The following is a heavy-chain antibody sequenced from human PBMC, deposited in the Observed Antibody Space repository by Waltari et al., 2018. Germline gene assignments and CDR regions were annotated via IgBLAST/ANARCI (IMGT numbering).Heavy chain of an antibody. J-gene: IGHJ4*02. CDR1: GFTFSSYS. Sequence: EVQLVESGGGLVKPGGSLRLSCAASGFTFSSYSMNWVRQAPGMGRDCFPSFSSSSSYIYYADSVKGRFTISRDNAKNSLYLQMNSLGAEDTAVYYCARDNVVAAAGPRGWGQGTLVTVSS. CDR2: FSSSSSYI. V-gene: IGHV3-21*01. CDR3: ARDNVVAAAGPRG. D-gene: IGHD6-13*01.